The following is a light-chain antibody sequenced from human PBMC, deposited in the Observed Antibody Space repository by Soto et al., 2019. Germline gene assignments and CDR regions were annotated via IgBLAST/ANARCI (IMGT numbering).Light chain of an antibody. J-gene: IGKJ1*01. CDR1: QSVSGW. CDR3: QQYETFSGT. CDR2: DAS. Sequence: DIHMSQSPSSLSASLGDRVTVTFRASQSVSGWLAWYQQKPGEAPKLLIYDASALPRGVPSRFSGSGSGTKFTLTIASLQPDDFATYYCQQYETFSGTFGPGTKVDIK. V-gene: IGKV1-5*01.